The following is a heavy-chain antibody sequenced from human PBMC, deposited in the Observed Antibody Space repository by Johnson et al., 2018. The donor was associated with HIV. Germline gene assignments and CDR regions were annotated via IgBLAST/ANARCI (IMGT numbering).Heavy chain of an antibody. J-gene: IGHJ3*02. V-gene: IGHV3-30*04. CDR2: ISYDGSNK. CDR3: ARDESSRLQLTGNDAFDI. CDR1: GFTFSSYA. D-gene: IGHD6-13*01. Sequence: VESGGGVVQPGRSLRLSCAASGFTFSSYAMHWVRQAPGKGLEWVAVISYDGSNKYYADSVKGRFTISRDNSKNTLYLQMNSLTTEDTAVYYCARDESSRLQLTGNDAFDIWGQGTMVTVSS.